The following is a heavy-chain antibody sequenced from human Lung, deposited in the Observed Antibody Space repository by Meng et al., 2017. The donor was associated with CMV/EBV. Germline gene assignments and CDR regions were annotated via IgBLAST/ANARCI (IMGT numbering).Heavy chain of an antibody. CDR3: ARVDFWTDQYYFDY. J-gene: IGHJ4*02. CDR2: IKQDGSEK. D-gene: IGHD3/OR15-3a*01. V-gene: IGHV3-7*01. CDR1: GFTFSSYW. Sequence: GESLKISCAASGFTFSSYWMSWVRQAPGKGLEWVANIKQDGSEKYYVDSVKGRFTISRDNAKYSLYLQMNSLRAEDTAVYYCARVDFWTDQYYFDYWGQGXLVTVSS.